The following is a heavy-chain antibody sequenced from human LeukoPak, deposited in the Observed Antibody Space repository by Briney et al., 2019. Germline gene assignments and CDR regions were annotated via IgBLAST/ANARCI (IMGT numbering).Heavy chain of an antibody. CDR3: AKAITMVRGGYYYYGMDV. J-gene: IGHJ6*02. CDR1: GLTFNNYG. CDR2: ISYDGSNK. V-gene: IGHV3-30*18. D-gene: IGHD3-10*01. Sequence: GRSPRLSCAASGLTFNNYGMHWVRQAPGKGLEWVAVISYDGSNKYYADSVKGRFTISRDNSKNTLYLQMNSLRAEDTAVYYCAKAITMVRGGYYYYGMDVWGQGTTATVSS.